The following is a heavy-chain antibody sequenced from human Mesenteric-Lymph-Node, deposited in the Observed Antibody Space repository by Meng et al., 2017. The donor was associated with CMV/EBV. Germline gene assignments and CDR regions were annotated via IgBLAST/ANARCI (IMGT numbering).Heavy chain of an antibody. CDR2: VYHSGST. CDR3: ARVTYDSSGYYLEFDY. V-gene: IGHV4-59*01. D-gene: IGHD3-22*01. CDR1: GGSISSYF. Sequence: SETLSLTCSVSGGSISSYFWSWIRQPPGKGLEWIGYVYHSGSTDYNPSLKSRVTISVDTFKNQFSLKLSSVTAADTAVYYCARVTYDSSGYYLEFDYWGQGTLVTVSS. J-gene: IGHJ4*02.